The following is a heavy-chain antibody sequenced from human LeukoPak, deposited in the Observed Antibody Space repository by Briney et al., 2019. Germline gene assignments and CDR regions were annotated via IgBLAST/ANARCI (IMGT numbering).Heavy chain of an antibody. CDR1: GFTFSDYY. CDR3: ARISVSLRGEGGYSYDGRLDY. D-gene: IGHD5-18*01. V-gene: IGHV3-11*04. J-gene: IGHJ4*02. Sequence: GGSLRLSCAASGFTFSDYYMSWIRQAPGKGLEWVSYISSGGSTIYYADSVKGRFTISRDNAKNSLYLQMNSLRAEDTAVYYCARISVSLRGEGGYSYDGRLDYWGQGTLVTVSS. CDR2: ISSGGSTI.